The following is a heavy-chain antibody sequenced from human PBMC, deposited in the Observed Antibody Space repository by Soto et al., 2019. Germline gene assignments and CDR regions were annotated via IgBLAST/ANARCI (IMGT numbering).Heavy chain of an antibody. V-gene: IGHV4-30-4*01. Sequence: SETLSLSCTVSGGSISSGHYYWRWIRQPPGKGLEWIGFISYSGSTYYSLSLKNRVHISVDTSNNQFSLNLGFVTPADTGVYYCATIGTPATGLRYFDYWGQGTLVTVSS. D-gene: IGHD2-15*01. CDR3: ATIGTPATGLRYFDY. J-gene: IGHJ4*02. CDR2: ISYSGST. CDR1: GGSISSGHYY.